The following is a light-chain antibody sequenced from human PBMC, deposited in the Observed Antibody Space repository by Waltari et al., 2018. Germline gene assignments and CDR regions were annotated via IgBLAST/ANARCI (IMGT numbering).Light chain of an antibody. CDR3: QVWDRSSDVV. J-gene: IGLJ2*01. Sequence: SYVPTQPPSVSVAPGQTARITCGGNNLAHKPVHWYQPRPGQAPVLVVFDDRDRPAGIPERFSGSNSGNTATLTISRVEAGDEADYYCQVWDRSSDVVFGGGTKLTVL. V-gene: IGLV3-21*02. CDR2: DDR. CDR1: NLAHKP.